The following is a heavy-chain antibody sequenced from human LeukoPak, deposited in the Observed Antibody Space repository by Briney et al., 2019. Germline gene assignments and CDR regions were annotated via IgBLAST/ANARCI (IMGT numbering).Heavy chain of an antibody. CDR1: GYTFTNYY. J-gene: IGHJ5*02. V-gene: IGHV1-46*01. CDR3: AREENWFDP. CDR2: IIPSGGST. Sequence: ASVKVSCKASGYTFTNYYMHWVRQAPGQGLEWMGIIIPSGGSTSYAQKLQGRVTMTRDTSTSTVYMELSSLRSEDTAVYYCAREENWFDPWGQGTLVTVSS.